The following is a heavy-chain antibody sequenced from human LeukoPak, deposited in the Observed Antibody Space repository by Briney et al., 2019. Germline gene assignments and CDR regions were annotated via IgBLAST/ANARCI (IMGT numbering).Heavy chain of an antibody. CDR2: INHSGST. J-gene: IGHJ4*02. Sequence: SETLPLTCAVYGGSFSGYYWSWIRQPPGKGLEWIGEINHSGSTKYNPPLKSRVTISVDTSKNQFSLKLSSVTAADTAVYYCARGLAVAGTILDYWGQGTLVTVSS. V-gene: IGHV4-34*01. CDR1: GGSFSGYY. CDR3: ARGLAVAGTILDY. D-gene: IGHD6-19*01.